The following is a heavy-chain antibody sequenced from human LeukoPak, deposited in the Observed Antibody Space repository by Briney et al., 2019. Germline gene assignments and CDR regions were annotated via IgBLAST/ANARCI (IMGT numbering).Heavy chain of an antibody. J-gene: IGHJ4*02. CDR2: ISGSGGST. CDR3: AKCRLAVRWLLPSHFDY. V-gene: IGHV3-23*01. Sequence: SGGSLRLSCAASGFTFSSYAMSWVRQAPGKGLEWVSAISGSGGSTYYADSVKGRFTISRDNSKNTLYPQMNSLRAEDTAVYYCAKCRLAVRWLLPSHFDYWGQGTLVTVSS. D-gene: IGHD3-22*01. CDR1: GFTFSSYA.